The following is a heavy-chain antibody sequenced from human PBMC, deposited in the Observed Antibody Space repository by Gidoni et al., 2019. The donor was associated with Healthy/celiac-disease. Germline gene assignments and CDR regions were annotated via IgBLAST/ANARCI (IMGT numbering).Heavy chain of an antibody. CDR1: FTFSNAW. CDR3: TTEPEHDYDFWSGRFYYMDV. J-gene: IGHJ6*03. V-gene: IGHV3-15*01. Sequence: FTFSNAWMSWVRQAPGKGLEWVGRIKSKTDGGTTDYAAPVKGRFTISRDDSKNTLYLQMNSLKTEDTAVYYCTTEPEHDYDFWSGRFYYMDVWGKGTTVTVSS. CDR2: IKSKTDGGTT. D-gene: IGHD3-3*01.